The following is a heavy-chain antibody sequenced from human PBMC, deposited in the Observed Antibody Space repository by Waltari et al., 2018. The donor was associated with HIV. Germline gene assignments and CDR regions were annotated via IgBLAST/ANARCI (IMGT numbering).Heavy chain of an antibody. CDR2: ISSSSSSI. CDR3: ASLTPITMIRGAYYYYGMDV. CDR1: GFTFSSYT. Sequence: EVQVVESGGGLVKPGGSLRLSCAASGFTFSSYTMNWVRQAPWKGLEWVSSISSSSSSIHYADSVKGRFTISRDNAKNSLYLQMNSLRAEDTAVYYCASLTPITMIRGAYYYYGMDVWGQGTTVTVSS. D-gene: IGHD3-10*01. V-gene: IGHV3-21*01. J-gene: IGHJ6*02.